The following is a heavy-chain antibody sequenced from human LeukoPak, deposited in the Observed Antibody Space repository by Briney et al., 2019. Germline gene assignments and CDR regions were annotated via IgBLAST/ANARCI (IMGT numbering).Heavy chain of an antibody. V-gene: IGHV5-51*01. CDR2: IYPGDSDT. Sequence: GESLKISCKGSGYSFTSYWIGWVRQMPGKGLEWMGIIYPGDSDTRYSPSFQGQVTISADKSISTAYLQWSSLKASDTAMYYCARIYCSSTSCYAYYYYYMDVWGKGTTVTVSS. J-gene: IGHJ6*03. D-gene: IGHD2-2*01. CDR3: ARIYCSSTSCYAYYYYYMDV. CDR1: GYSFTSYW.